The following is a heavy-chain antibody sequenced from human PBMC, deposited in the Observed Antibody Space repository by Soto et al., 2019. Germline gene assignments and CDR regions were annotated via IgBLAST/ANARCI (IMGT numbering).Heavy chain of an antibody. CDR2: IYHSGST. J-gene: IGHJ5*02. CDR3: ARDEGAGQWLVRNWFDP. V-gene: IGHV4-4*02. D-gene: IGHD6-19*01. Sequence: SETLSLTCAVSGGSISSSNWWSWVRQPPGKGLEWIGEIYHSGSTNYNPSLKSRVTISVDKSKNQFSLKLSSVTAADTAVYYCARDEGAGQWLVRNWFDPWGQGTLVTVSS. CDR1: GGSISSSNW.